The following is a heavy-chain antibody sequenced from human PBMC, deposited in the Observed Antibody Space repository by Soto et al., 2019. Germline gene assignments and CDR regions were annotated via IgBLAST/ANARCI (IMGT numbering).Heavy chain of an antibody. CDR2: INHSGST. CDR1: GGSFSGYY. J-gene: IGHJ5*02. D-gene: IGHD6-13*01. V-gene: IGHV4-34*01. CDR3: ARGEGIAAAGTSDWFDP. Sequence: LSLTCAVYGGSFSGYYWSWIRQPPGKGLEWIGEINHSGSTNYNPSLKSRVTISVDTSKNQFSLKLSSVTAADTAVYYCARGEGIAAAGTSDWFDPWGQGTLVTVSS.